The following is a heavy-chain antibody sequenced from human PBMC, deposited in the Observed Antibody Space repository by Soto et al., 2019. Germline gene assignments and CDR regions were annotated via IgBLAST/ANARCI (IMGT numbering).Heavy chain of an antibody. CDR2: IYNDGTYS. Sequence: GGSLRLSCAASGFIFKMYWMHWVRQSPGKGLVWISRIYNDGTYSDYADSVRGRFTISRDNVNDTLYLQMNNLRAEDSGLYYFTRGPRPISSDTGAYCGQGTQDTVSS. CDR1: GFIFKMYW. V-gene: IGHV3-74*01. CDR3: TRGPRPISSDTGAY. D-gene: IGHD2-21*01. J-gene: IGHJ4*02.